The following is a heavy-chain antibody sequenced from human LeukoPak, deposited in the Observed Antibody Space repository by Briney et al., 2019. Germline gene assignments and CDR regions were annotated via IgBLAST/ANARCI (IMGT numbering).Heavy chain of an antibody. CDR2: IYSGGST. CDR3: ATNRLPVRVWYYGMDV. CDR1: GFTVSSNY. D-gene: IGHD1-14*01. Sequence: PGGSLRLSCAASGFTVSSNYMSWVRQAPGKGLEWVSVIYSGGSTYYADSVKGRFTISRDNSKNTLYLQMNSLRAEDTAAYYCATNRLPVRVWYYGMDVWGQGTTVTVSS. V-gene: IGHV3-66*01. J-gene: IGHJ6*02.